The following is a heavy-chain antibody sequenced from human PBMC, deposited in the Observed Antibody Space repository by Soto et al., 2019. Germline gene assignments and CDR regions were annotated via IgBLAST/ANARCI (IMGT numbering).Heavy chain of an antibody. V-gene: IGHV1-2*04. D-gene: IGHD3-10*01. CDR2: INPNSGGT. Sequence: ASVKVSCKASGYTFTGYYMHWVRQAPGQGLEWMGWINPNSGGTNYAQKFQGWVTMTRDTSISTAYMELSSLRSEDTAVYYCAREGVRIQGAFDIWGQGTMVTVSS. CDR1: GYTFTGYY. CDR3: AREGVRIQGAFDI. J-gene: IGHJ3*02.